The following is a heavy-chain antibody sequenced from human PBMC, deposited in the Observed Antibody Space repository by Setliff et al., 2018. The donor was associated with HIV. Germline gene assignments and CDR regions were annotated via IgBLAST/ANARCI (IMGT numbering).Heavy chain of an antibody. D-gene: IGHD2-21*01. CDR3: ARGGIYCGNDGCHRYFFDF. CDR2: ISAYNGNT. J-gene: IGHJ4*02. V-gene: IGHV1-18*01. CDR1: GYTFTNYG. Sequence: GASVKVSCKASGYTFTNYGISWVRQAPGQGLEWMGWISAYNGNTNYAQKLQDRVTLTTDTSTSTAYMELRSLRSDDTAIYFCARGGIYCGNDGCHRYFFDFWGQGTLVTVSS.